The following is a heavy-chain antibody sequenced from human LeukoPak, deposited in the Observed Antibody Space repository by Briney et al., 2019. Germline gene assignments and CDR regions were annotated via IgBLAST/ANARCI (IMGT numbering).Heavy chain of an antibody. J-gene: IGHJ4*02. Sequence: SSVKVSCKASGGTFSSYAISWVRQAPGQGLEWMGRIIPIFGTANYAQKFQGRVTITTDESTSTAYMELRSLRSDDTAVYYCARDRPPYYYDSSGTEFDYWGQGTLVTVSS. V-gene: IGHV1-69*05. CDR2: IIPIFGTA. D-gene: IGHD3-22*01. CDR3: ARDRPPYYYDSSGTEFDY. CDR1: GGTFSSYA.